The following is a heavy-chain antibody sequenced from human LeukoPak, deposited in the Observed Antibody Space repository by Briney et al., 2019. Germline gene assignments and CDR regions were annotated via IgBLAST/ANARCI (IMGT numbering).Heavy chain of an antibody. Sequence: PGGSLRLSCAASGFTFSSYAMSWVRQAPGKGLEWVSAISGSGGSTYYADSVKGRFTISRDNSKNTLYLQMNSLRAEDTAVYCCAKLGSHYWYFDLWGRGTLVTVSS. V-gene: IGHV3-23*01. CDR1: GFTFSSYA. CDR3: AKLGSHYWYFDL. J-gene: IGHJ2*01. D-gene: IGHD7-27*01. CDR2: ISGSGGST.